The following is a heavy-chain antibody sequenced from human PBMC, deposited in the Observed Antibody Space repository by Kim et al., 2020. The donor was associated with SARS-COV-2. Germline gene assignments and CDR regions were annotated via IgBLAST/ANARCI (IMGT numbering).Heavy chain of an antibody. V-gene: IGHV1-18*01. D-gene: IGHD3-22*01. J-gene: IGHJ5*02. CDR3: ATQEDYDSSGYYRSGGGFDP. CDR2: ISAYNGNT. CDR1: GYTFTSYG. Sequence: ASVKVSCKASGYTFTSYGISWVRQAPGQGLEWMGWISAYNGNTNYAQKLQGRVTMTTDTSTSTAYMELRSLRSDDTAVYYCATQEDYDSSGYYRSGGGFDPWGQGTLVTVSS.